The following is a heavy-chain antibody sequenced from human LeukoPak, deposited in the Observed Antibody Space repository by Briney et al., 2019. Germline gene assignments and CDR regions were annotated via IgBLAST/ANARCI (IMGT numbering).Heavy chain of an antibody. J-gene: IGHJ5*02. CDR3: ARGPLHVALSSGYLKWLDP. CDR1: GGSLRSST. D-gene: IGHD3-22*01. CDR2: IIPIFGTA. Sequence: SVKVSCKASGGSLRSSTFAWVRQAPGRGLEWMGGIIPIFGTANYALEFQGRATITTDESTSTVYMELSSLISEDTAMYYCARGPLHVALSSGYLKWLDPWGQGSLVTVSS. V-gene: IGHV1-69*05.